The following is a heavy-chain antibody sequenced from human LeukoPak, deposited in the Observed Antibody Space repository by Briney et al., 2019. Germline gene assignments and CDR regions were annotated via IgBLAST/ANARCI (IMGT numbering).Heavy chain of an antibody. V-gene: IGHV1-69*13. CDR1: GYTFPSYG. CDR3: ARVATVTIYNWFDP. CDR2: IIPIFGTA. J-gene: IGHJ5*02. D-gene: IGHD4-11*01. Sequence: SVTVSCTASGYTFPSYGITWVRQAPGQGLEWMGGIIPIFGTANYAQKFQGRVTITADESTSTAYMELSSLRSEDTAVYYCARVATVTIYNWFDPWGQGTLVTVSS.